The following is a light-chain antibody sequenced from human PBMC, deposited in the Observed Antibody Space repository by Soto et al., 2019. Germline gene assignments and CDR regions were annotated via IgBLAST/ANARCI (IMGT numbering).Light chain of an antibody. CDR3: QQYGNSPHT. CDR2: GAS. Sequence: EIVLTQSPGTLSLSPGERATLSCRASQSVSSNFLAWYQQKPGQAPRLLIYGASNRAAGIPDRFSGSGSGTDFTLSISRLEPEDFVVFYCQQYGNSPHTFGQGTKVDIK. CDR1: QSVSSNF. J-gene: IGKJ2*01. V-gene: IGKV3-20*01.